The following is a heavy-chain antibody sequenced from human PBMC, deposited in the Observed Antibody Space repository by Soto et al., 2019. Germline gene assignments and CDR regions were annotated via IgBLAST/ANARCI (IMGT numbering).Heavy chain of an antibody. CDR1: DYTFTIYG. D-gene: IGHD3-3*01. CDR2: ISAYNGNT. V-gene: IGHV1-18*01. CDR3: ARDGTSEVTIFGVVIIDYFDY. J-gene: IGHJ4*02. Sequence: ASVKVSCKASDYTFTIYGIIWVRQAPGQGLEWMGWISAYNGNTNYAQKLQGRVTMTTDTSTSTAYMELRSLRSDDTAVYYCARDGTSEVTIFGVVIIDYFDYWGQGTLVTVSS.